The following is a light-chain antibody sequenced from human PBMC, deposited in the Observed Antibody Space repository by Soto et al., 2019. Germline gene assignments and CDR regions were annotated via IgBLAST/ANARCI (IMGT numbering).Light chain of an antibody. CDR2: ADS. V-gene: IGKV3-20*01. J-gene: IGKJ5*01. CDR1: HGILSSH. Sequence: APGEGASLSCRASHGILSSHLAWYQQKPGQGPRLLIYADSSMATGIPDRFSGSGSGTDFTLTISRLEPEDFAVYYCHQYGSFPITFGQGTRLEIK. CDR3: HQYGSFPIT.